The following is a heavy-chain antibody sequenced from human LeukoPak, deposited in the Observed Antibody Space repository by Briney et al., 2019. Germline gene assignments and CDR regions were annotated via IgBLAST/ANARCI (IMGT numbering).Heavy chain of an antibody. CDR2: IIPIFGTA. CDR3: ARVPTSSSIAALDDGHYYMDV. CDR1: GGTFSSYA. V-gene: IGHV1-69*05. D-gene: IGHD6-6*01. J-gene: IGHJ6*03. Sequence: ASVKVSCKASGGTFSSYAISWVRQAPGQGLEWMGRIIPIFGTANYAQKFQGRVTITTDESTSTAYMELSSLRSEDTAVYYCARVPTSSSIAALDDGHYYMDVWGKGTTVTVSS.